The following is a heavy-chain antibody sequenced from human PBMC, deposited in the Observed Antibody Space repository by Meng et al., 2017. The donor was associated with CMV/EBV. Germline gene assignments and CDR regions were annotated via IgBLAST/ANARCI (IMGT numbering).Heavy chain of an antibody. V-gene: IGHV3-30-3*01. Sequence: GGSLRLSCAASGFTFSAYAMHWVRQAPGKGLEWVAVTSYDESTKYYIDSVKGRFTISRDDSKNSLYLQMNSLRAEDTALYYCARDYSTLWDGSDYWGQGTLVTVSS. CDR1: GFTFSAYA. D-gene: IGHD3-10*01. J-gene: IGHJ4*02. CDR2: TSYDESTK. CDR3: ARDYSTLWDGSDY.